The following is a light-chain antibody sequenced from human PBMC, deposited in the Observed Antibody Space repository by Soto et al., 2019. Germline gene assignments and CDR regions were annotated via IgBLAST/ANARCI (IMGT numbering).Light chain of an antibody. CDR3: QQTYSSTPLT. CDR1: QNINNY. J-gene: IGKJ4*01. V-gene: IGKV1-33*01. Sequence: DIQMTQSPSSLSASVGDRVTITCQASQNINNYLNWYQQKPGRAPKLLIYDASNLEAGVPSRFRGSGSGTDFTFTISRLQPEDIATYYCQQTYSSTPLTFGGGTKVEMK. CDR2: DAS.